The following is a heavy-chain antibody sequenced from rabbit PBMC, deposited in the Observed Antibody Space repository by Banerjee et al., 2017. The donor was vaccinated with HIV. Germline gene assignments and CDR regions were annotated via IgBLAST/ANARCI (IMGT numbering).Heavy chain of an antibody. CDR1: GFSFSSGYD. J-gene: IGHJ2*01. CDR3: ARGGVASTGYTFAFDP. Sequence: QSLEESGGDLVKPGASLTLTCTASGFSFSSGYDMCWVRQAPGKGLEWIACIDAGSSGATFYASWAKGRFTISKTSSTTVTLQMTSLTAADTATYFCARGGVASTGYTFAFDPWGPGTLVTVS. D-gene: IGHD1-1*01. CDR2: IDAGSSGAT. V-gene: IGHV1S40*01.